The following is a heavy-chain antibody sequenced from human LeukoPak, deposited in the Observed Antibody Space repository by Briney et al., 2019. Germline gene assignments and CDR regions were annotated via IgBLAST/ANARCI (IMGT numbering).Heavy chain of an antibody. CDR2: INHSGST. Sequence: GSLRLSCAASGFIVSSNYMSWIRQPPGKGLEWIGEINHSGSTNYNPSLKSRVTISVDTSKNQFSLKLSSVTAADTAVYYCARGLNGYYYDSRGFDPWGQGTLVTVSS. V-gene: IGHV4-34*01. CDR1: GFIVSSNY. CDR3: ARGLNGYYYDSRGFDP. J-gene: IGHJ5*02. D-gene: IGHD3-22*01.